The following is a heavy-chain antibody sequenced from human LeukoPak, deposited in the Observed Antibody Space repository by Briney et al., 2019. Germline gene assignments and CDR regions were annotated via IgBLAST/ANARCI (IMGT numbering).Heavy chain of an antibody. J-gene: IGHJ6*03. CDR3: ARDNRLAVAGLNYYYYMDV. Sequence: SETLSLTCTVSGGSISSYYWSWIRQPAGKGLEWIGRIYTSGSTNYNPSLKSRVTMSVDTSKNQFSLKLSSVTAADTAVYYCARDNRLAVAGLNYYYYMDVWGKGTTVTISS. D-gene: IGHD6-19*01. V-gene: IGHV4-4*07. CDR1: GGSISSYY. CDR2: IYTSGST.